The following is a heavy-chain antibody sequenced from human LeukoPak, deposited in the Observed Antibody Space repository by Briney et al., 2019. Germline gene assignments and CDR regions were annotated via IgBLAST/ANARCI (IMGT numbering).Heavy chain of an antibody. CDR1: GFTFSSYA. CDR3: AKDQNVVVPAAFFDY. V-gene: IGHV3-23*01. D-gene: IGHD2-2*01. J-gene: IGHJ4*02. CDR2: ISGSGGST. Sequence: GGSLRLSCAASGFTFSSYAMSWVCQAPGKGLEWVSSISGSGGSTYYADSVKGRLIISRDNSKNTLYLQMNSVRAEDKAVYYCAKDQNVVVPAAFFDYWGQGTLVTVSS.